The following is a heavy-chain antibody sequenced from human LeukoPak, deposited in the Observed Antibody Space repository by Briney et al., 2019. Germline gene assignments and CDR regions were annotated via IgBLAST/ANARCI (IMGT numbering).Heavy chain of an antibody. Sequence: ASVMVSCKASGYTFTSYGISWVRQAPGQGLEWMGWISAYNGNTNYAQKLQGRVTMTTDTSTSTAYMELRSLRSDDTAVYYCARDSLYCSSTSCYTFDYWGQGTLVTVSS. CDR2: ISAYNGNT. CDR1: GYTFTSYG. D-gene: IGHD2-2*02. J-gene: IGHJ4*02. V-gene: IGHV1-18*01. CDR3: ARDSLYCSSTSCYTFDY.